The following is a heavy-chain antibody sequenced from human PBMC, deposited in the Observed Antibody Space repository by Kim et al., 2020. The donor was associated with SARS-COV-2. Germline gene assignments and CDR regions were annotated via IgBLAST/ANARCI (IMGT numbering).Heavy chain of an antibody. V-gene: IGHV4-59*01. CDR2: IFYSGST. CDR3: ARSEGRASWHQFDY. CDR1: SDSFSAYY. Sequence: SETLSLTCTVSSDSFSAYYWSWIRQIPGKGLEWIGYIFYSGSTNYNPSLKSRATISWDTSRNQFSLYLTSVTQADTAVYYCARSEGRASWHQFDYWCQG. J-gene: IGHJ4*02.